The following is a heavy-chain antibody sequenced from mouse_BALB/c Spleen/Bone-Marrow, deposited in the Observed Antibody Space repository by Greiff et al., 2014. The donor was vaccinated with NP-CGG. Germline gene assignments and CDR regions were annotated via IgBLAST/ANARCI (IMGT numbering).Heavy chain of an antibody. V-gene: IGHV2-4-1*01. CDR2: IWSGGST. Sequence: QVQLKESGPGLVQPSQSLSITCTVSGFSLTSYGVHWVRQSPGKGLEWLGVIWSGGSTDYNAAFISRLSISKDNSKSQVFSKMNSLQADDTAIYYCARRPDYGYSSYAMDYWGQGTSVTVSS. CDR3: ARRPDYGYSSYAMDY. D-gene: IGHD1-2*01. J-gene: IGHJ4*01. CDR1: GFSLTSYG.